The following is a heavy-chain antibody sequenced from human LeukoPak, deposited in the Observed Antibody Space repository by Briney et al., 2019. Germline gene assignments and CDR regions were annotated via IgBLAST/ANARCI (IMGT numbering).Heavy chain of an antibody. J-gene: IGHJ4*02. CDR2: ISYDGSKK. CDR3: AKDFGYDSGTYLEQ. Sequence: PGGSLRLSCAAAGFIFSSYGMHWVRQAPGKGLEWVAVISYDGSKKYYPESVRGRFTISRDNSKNTLFLQMNSLRAEDTAVYYCAKDFGYDSGTYLEQWGQGTLVTVSS. CDR1: GFIFSSYG. V-gene: IGHV3-30*18. D-gene: IGHD3-10*01.